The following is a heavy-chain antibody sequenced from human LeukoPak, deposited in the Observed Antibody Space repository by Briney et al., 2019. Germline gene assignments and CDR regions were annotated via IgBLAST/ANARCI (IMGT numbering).Heavy chain of an antibody. J-gene: IGHJ3*02. Sequence: PGGSLRLSCAASGFTFDDYAMHWVRQAPGKGLEWVSGISSSSSYIYYSDSVKGRFTISRDNAKNSLHLQMNSLRAEDTALYYCARVRPGQWLLRDAFDIWGQGTMVTVSS. CDR3: ARVRPGQWLLRDAFDI. D-gene: IGHD6-19*01. V-gene: IGHV3-21*01. CDR2: ISSSSSYI. CDR1: GFTFDDYA.